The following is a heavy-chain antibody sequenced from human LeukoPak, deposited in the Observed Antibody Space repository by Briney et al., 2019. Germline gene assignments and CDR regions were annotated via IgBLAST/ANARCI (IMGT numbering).Heavy chain of an antibody. Sequence: GGSLRLSCAASGFTFSDHYMDWVRQAPGKGLEYVSAISSNGGSTYYPDSVKGRFTISRDNSKNTLYLQMSSLRAEDTAVYYCVRSSGYELFDYWGQGTLVTVSS. CDR2: ISSNGGST. D-gene: IGHD5-12*01. CDR3: VRSSGYELFDY. V-gene: IGHV3-64D*06. CDR1: GFTFSDHY. J-gene: IGHJ4*02.